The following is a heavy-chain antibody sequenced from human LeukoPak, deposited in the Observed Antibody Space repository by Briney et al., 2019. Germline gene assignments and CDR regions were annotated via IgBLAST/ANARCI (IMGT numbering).Heavy chain of an antibody. CDR1: GGTFSSYA. V-gene: IGHV1-69*05. Sequence: PVKVSCKASGGTFSSYAISWVRQAPGQGLEWMGRIIPIFGTANYAQKFQGRVTITTDESTSTAYMELSSLRSEDTAVYYCATAVVVGDAFDIWGQGTMVTVSS. D-gene: IGHD1-26*01. J-gene: IGHJ3*02. CDR3: ATAVVVGDAFDI. CDR2: IIPIFGTA.